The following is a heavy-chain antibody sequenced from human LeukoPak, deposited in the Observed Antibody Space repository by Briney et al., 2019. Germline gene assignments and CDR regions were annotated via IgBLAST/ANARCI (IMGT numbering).Heavy chain of an antibody. J-gene: IGHJ4*02. D-gene: IGHD3-10*01. CDR3: ARDRGEFDY. Sequence: TLSLTCTVSGGSISSGSYYWRWIRQPAGKGLEWIGRIYTSGSTNYNPSLKSRVTISVDTSKNQFSLKLSSVTAADTAVYYCARDRGEFDYWGQGTLVTVSS. V-gene: IGHV4-61*02. CDR1: GGSISSGSYY. CDR2: IYTSGST.